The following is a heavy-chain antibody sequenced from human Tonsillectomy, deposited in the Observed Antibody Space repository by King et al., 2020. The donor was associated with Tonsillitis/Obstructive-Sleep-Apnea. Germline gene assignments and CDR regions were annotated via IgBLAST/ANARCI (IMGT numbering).Heavy chain of an antibody. Sequence: QLQESGPGLVKPSGTLSLICAVSGGSIIKSNWWSWVRQPPGKGLEWIGEIYHSGSTKYNPSLKGRVTVSIDKSNNQFSLNLSSVTAADTAMYYCALSSGWYPSAFWFWGQGTLVTVSS. CDR2: IYHSGST. D-gene: IGHD6-19*01. CDR3: ALSSGWYPSAFWF. CDR1: GGSIIKSNW. V-gene: IGHV4-4*02. J-gene: IGHJ4*02.